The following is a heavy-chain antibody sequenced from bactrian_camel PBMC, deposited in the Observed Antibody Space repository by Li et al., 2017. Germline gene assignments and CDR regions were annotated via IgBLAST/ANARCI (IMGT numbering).Heavy chain of an antibody. Sequence: HVQLVESGGGLVQPGGSLRLSCKASGFDFETKSMSWVRQAPGKGLEWVSAINSADETTYYSDSTKGRFTISRDNAKNTLYLQMNSLKSEDTALYYCATERTVLAGLDLWGQGTQVTVS. CDR3: ATERTVLAGLDL. J-gene: IGHJ4*01. CDR2: INSADETT. CDR1: GFDFETKS. D-gene: IGHD6*01. V-gene: IGHV3S1*01.